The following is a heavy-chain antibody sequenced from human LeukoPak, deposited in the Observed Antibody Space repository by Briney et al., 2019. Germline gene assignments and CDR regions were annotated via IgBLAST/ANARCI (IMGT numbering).Heavy chain of an antibody. CDR1: GYTFTGYE. Sequence: ASVKVSCKASGYTFTGYEMHWVRQTPGQGLEWMGWINPNSGGTNYAQKFQGRVTMTRDTSISTAYMELCRLRSDDTAVYYCARYDILTGYYGHWYFDLWGRGTLVTVSS. D-gene: IGHD3-9*01. CDR2: INPNSGGT. CDR3: ARYDILTGYYGHWYFDL. J-gene: IGHJ2*01. V-gene: IGHV1-2*02.